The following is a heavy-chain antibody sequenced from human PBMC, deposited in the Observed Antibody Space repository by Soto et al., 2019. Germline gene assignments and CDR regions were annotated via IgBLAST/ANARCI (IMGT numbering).Heavy chain of an antibody. Sequence: SVKVSCKASGGTFSSYAISWVRQAPGQGLEWMGGIIPIFGTANYAQKFQGRVTITADKSTSTAYMELSSLRSEDTAVYYCASRLPAANYYYGMDVWGQGTTVTVS. V-gene: IGHV1-69*06. CDR1: GGTFSSYA. CDR2: IIPIFGTA. D-gene: IGHD2-2*01. J-gene: IGHJ6*02. CDR3: ASRLPAANYYYGMDV.